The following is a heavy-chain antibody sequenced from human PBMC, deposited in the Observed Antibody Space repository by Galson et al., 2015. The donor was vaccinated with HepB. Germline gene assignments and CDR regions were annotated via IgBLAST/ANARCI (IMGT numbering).Heavy chain of an antibody. D-gene: IGHD2-15*01. Sequence: SVKVSCKASGGTFSSYAISWVRQAPGQGLEWMGGIIPIFGTANYAQKFQGRVTITADKSTSTAYMELSSLRSEDTAVYYCARRRRYCSGGSCYSYFDLWGRGTLVTVSS. CDR3: ARRRRYCSGGSCYSYFDL. CDR2: IIPIFGTA. V-gene: IGHV1-69*06. J-gene: IGHJ2*01. CDR1: GGTFSSYA.